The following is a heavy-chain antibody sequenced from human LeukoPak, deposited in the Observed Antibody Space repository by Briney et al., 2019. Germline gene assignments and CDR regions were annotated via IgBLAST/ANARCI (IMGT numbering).Heavy chain of an antibody. J-gene: IGHJ6*02. CDR3: ARGGYGSGVFYYYYGMDV. CDR2: ISYDGSNK. D-gene: IGHD3-10*01. V-gene: IGHV3-30-3*01. Sequence: GGSPRLSCAASGFTFSSYAMHWVRQAPGKGLEWVAVISYDGSNKYYADSVKGRFTISRDNSKNTLYLQMNSLRAEDTAVYYCARGGYGSGVFYYYYGMDVWGQGTTVTVSS. CDR1: GFTFSSYA.